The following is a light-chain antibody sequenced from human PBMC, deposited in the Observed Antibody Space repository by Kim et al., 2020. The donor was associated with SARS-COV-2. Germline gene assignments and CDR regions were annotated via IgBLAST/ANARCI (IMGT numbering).Light chain of an antibody. J-gene: IGKJ2*01. V-gene: IGKV3-15*01. CDR3: QQYNNWPPHT. Sequence: VSPGERITLSCRASQSVRSNLAWYQQKPGQPPRLLIYGSSTRATGIPARFSGNGSGTEFTLTISSLQSEDFAIYYCQQYNNWPPHTFGQGTKLEI. CDR1: QSVRSN. CDR2: GSS.